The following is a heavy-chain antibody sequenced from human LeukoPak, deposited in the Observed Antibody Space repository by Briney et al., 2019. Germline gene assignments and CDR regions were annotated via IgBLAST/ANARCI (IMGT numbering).Heavy chain of an antibody. D-gene: IGHD6-13*01. J-gene: IGHJ4*02. Sequence: PSETLSLTCIVSGGSISSYYWSWIRQPPGKGLEWIGYIYYSGSTNYNPSLKSRVTISVDTSKNQFSLKLSSVTAADTAVYYCARGEGYSSSPDYFDYWGQGTLVTVSS. V-gene: IGHV4-59*01. CDR2: IYYSGST. CDR1: GGSISSYY. CDR3: ARGEGYSSSPDYFDY.